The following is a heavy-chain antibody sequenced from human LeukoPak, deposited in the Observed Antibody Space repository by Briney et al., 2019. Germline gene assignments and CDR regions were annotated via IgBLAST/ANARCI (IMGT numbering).Heavy chain of an antibody. V-gene: IGHV3-48*03. CDR3: ARDRWTVTHFDY. J-gene: IGHJ4*02. D-gene: IGHD4-17*01. Sequence: GGSLRLSCAASGFTFSSYEMNWVRQAPGKGLEWVSYISSSGSTIYYADSVKGRFTISRDNAKNSLYLQMNSLRAEDTAVYYCARDRWTVTHFDYWGQGTLVTVSS. CDR2: ISSSGSTI. CDR1: GFTFSSYE.